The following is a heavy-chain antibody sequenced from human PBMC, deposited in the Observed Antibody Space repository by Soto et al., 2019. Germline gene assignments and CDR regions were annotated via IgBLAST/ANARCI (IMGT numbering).Heavy chain of an antibody. CDR2: SYYSGST. D-gene: IGHD1-26*01. CDR3: ARDQNGSPHFDY. Sequence: QVHLQESGPGLVKPSETLSLTCTVSGASIRNYYWSWIRQPPGKGLEWIGFSYYSGSTNYNPSLNSRVTMSVDTSKNQSSLTFTSVTASDTAVYYCARDQNGSPHFDYWGQGILVTVSS. V-gene: IGHV4-59*01. CDR1: GASIRNYY. J-gene: IGHJ4*02.